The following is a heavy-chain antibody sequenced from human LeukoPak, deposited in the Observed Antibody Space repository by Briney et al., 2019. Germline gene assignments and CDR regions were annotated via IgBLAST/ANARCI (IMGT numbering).Heavy chain of an antibody. CDR3: AREESEYYYDSSGIRWRRYFDY. CDR1: GFTFSSYG. CDR2: ISSSGSTI. D-gene: IGHD3-22*01. V-gene: IGHV3-48*04. Sequence: GGSLRLSCAASGFTFSSYGMHWVRQAPGKGLEWVSYISSSGSTIYYADSVKGRFTISRDNAKNSLYLQMNSLRAEDTAVYYCAREESEYYYDSSGIRWRRYFDYWGQGTLVTVSS. J-gene: IGHJ4*02.